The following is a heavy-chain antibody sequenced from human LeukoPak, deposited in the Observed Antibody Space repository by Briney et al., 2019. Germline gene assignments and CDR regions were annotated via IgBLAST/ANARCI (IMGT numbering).Heavy chain of an antibody. V-gene: IGHV4-31*03. D-gene: IGHD3-22*01. CDR2: IYYSGST. J-gene: IGHJ5*02. CDR3: ACQYYDSSGYYYGWFDP. Sequence: SQTLSLTCTVSGGSISSGGYYWSWIRQHPGKGLEWIGYIYYSGSTYYNPSLKSRVTISVDTSKNQFSLKLSSVTAADTAVYYCACQYYDSSGYYYGWFDPWGREPWSPSPQ. CDR1: GGSISSGGYY.